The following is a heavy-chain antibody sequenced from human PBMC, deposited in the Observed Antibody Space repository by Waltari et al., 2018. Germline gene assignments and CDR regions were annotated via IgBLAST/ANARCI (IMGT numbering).Heavy chain of an antibody. V-gene: IGHV4-59*01. CDR3: ARLGDYGEPYYFDY. CDR2: IYYSGST. CDR1: GGSISSYY. Sequence: QVQLQESGPGLVKPSETLSLTCTVSGGSISSYYWSWIRQPPGKGLEWIGYIYYSGSTNYNPSLKGRVTISVDTSKNQFALKLSSVTAADTAVYYCARLGDYGEPYYFDYWGQGTLVTVSS. J-gene: IGHJ4*02. D-gene: IGHD4-17*01.